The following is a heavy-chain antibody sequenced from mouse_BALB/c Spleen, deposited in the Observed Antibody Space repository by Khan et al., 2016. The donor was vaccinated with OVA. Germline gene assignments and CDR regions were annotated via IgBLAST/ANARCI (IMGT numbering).Heavy chain of an antibody. CDR3: ARASDSSGFFFAY. D-gene: IGHD3-2*01. CDR2: IYPGTGST. Sequence: VQLQESGAELVRPGASVKLSCKTSGYIFTSYWIHWVQQTSGQGLEWIARIYPGTGSTHYNENFKGKATLTADKSSSTAYMQLSSLKSEDSAVYFCARASDSSGFFFAYWGQGTLVTVSA. CDR1: GYIFTSYW. J-gene: IGHJ3*01. V-gene: IGHV1S132*01.